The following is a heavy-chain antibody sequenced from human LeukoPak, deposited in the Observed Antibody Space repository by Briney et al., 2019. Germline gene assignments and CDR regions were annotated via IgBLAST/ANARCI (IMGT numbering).Heavy chain of an antibody. V-gene: IGHV1-46*01. CDR3: ARVSNWDVHHTRGDPIEY. Sequence: GASVKVSCKTSGYTFTRNFLHWVRQAPGHGLEWMGVFNPSGDSATYSQNFQGRVTMTRDTSTSTAYMELRSLRSDDTAVYYCARVSNWDVHHTRGDPIEYWAQGTLVTVSS. CDR2: FNPSGDSA. J-gene: IGHJ4*02. D-gene: IGHD1-14*01. CDR1: GYTFTRNF.